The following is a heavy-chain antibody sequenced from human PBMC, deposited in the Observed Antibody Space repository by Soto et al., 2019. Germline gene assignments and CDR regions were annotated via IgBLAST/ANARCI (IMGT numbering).Heavy chain of an antibody. Sequence: QLQLQESGPGLVKPSETLSLTCTVSGGSISSSSYYWDWIRQSPGKALDWIGSISYSGATYYNPSLKSRVTISVEASKDQFSWKLRSVTAADMAVYFCGRRARVGTTGLDFWGQGTLVTVSA. D-gene: IGHD1-26*01. V-gene: IGHV4-39*01. CDR2: ISYSGAT. CDR3: GRRARVGTTGLDF. CDR1: GGSISSSSYY. J-gene: IGHJ4*02.